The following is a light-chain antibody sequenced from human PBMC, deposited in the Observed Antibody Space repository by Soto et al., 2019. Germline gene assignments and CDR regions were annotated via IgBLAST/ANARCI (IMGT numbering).Light chain of an antibody. CDR1: QGISNY. Sequence: DIQMTQSPSSLSASVGDRVTITCRASQGISNYLAWYQQKPGKVPKLLIYAASTLQSGVPSRFSGSGSGTDFPLTISSLQPEDVATYYCQKYNSAPPMYTFGQGTKLEIK. V-gene: IGKV1-27*01. J-gene: IGKJ2*01. CDR2: AAS. CDR3: QKYNSAPPMYT.